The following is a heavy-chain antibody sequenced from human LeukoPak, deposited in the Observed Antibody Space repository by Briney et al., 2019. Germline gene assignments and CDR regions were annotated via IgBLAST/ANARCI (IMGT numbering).Heavy chain of an antibody. D-gene: IGHD2-2*01. CDR3: ARDRSTSCFDY. CDR2: IYYTGST. CDR1: GGSISSGGYY. V-gene: IGHV4-61*08. Sequence: SQTLSLTCTVSGGSISSGGYYWSCIRQPPGKGLEWIGYIYYTGSTNYNPSLKSRVTISVDTSKHQFSLNLSSVTAADTAVYYSARDRSTSCFDYWGQGTLVTVSS. J-gene: IGHJ4*02.